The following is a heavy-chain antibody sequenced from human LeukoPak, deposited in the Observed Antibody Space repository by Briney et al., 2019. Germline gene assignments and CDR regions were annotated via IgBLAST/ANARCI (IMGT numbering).Heavy chain of an antibody. CDR1: GGSISYYY. CDR3: ARDLEIWSGYYFDY. J-gene: IGHJ4*02. Sequence: PSETLSLTCTVSGGSISYYYWSWIRQPAGKGLEWIGRIYTSGSTNYNPSLKSRVTMSVETSKNQFSLKLSSVTAADTAVYYCARDLEIWSGYYFDYWGQGTLVTVSS. D-gene: IGHD3-3*01. V-gene: IGHV4-4*07. CDR2: IYTSGST.